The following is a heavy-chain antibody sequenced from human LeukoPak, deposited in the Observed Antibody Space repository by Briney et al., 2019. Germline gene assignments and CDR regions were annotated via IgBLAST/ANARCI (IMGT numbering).Heavy chain of an antibody. CDR1: GYTFTSYY. J-gene: IGHJ2*01. D-gene: IGHD2-8*02. V-gene: IGHV1-69*06. CDR2: IIPIFGTA. CDR3: SREGEGEDGTGHHNWYFDL. Sequence: SVKVSCKASGYTFTSYYMHWVRQAPGQGLEWMGGIIPIFGTANYAQKFQGRVTITADKSTSTAYMELRSLRSDDTAMYYCSREGEGEDGTGHHNWYFDLWGRGTLVTVSS.